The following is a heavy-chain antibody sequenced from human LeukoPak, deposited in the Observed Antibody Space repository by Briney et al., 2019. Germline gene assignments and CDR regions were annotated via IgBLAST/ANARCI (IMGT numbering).Heavy chain of an antibody. CDR1: GFTVSSNY. V-gene: IGHV3-53*01. CDR3: ARDKAGATAFDI. J-gene: IGHJ3*02. CDR2: IYSGGST. Sequence: PGGSLRLSCAASGFTVSSNYMGWVRQAPGKGLEWVSVIYSGGSTYYADSVKGRFTISRDNSKNTLYLQMNSLRAEDTAVYYCARDKAGATAFDIWGQGTMVTVSS. D-gene: IGHD1-26*01.